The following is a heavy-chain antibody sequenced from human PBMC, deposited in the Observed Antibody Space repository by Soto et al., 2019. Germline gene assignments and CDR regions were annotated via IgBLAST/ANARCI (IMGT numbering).Heavy chain of an antibody. V-gene: IGHV3-74*01. Sequence: EVQLVESGGGLVRPGGSLILSCAASGFTFSYYWMHWVRQAPGKGLVWVSRIHSDGSSTTYADFVKGQFIISRDNARTTVDLQMNRVRVGETAVYYCARGHRGAVDLWGQGAVVTVSS. CDR2: IHSDGSST. CDR3: ARGHRGAVDL. CDR1: GFTFSYYW. J-gene: IGHJ3*01. D-gene: IGHD1-26*01.